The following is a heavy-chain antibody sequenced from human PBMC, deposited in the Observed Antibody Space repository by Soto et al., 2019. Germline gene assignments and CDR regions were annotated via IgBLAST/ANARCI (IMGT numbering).Heavy chain of an antibody. V-gene: IGHV6-1*01. CDR2: SYYRSKWYN. Sequence: SPTLSLPCAVSGDSVSSNTAAWNWIRQSPSRGLEWLGRSYYRSKWYNDYAVSVKSRITINPDTSKNQFSLQLNSVTPEDTAVYYCAREKWAAAGGINWFDPWGQGTLVTVSS. D-gene: IGHD6-13*01. CDR3: AREKWAAAGGINWFDP. J-gene: IGHJ5*02. CDR1: GDSVSSNTAA.